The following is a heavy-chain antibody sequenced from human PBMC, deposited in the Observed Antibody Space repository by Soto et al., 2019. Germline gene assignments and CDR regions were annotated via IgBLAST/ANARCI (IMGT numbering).Heavy chain of an antibody. D-gene: IGHD6-13*01. Sequence: SETLSLTCPVSGCSMSSDYWSWIRQPAGKGLEWIGRIYISENTHYNPSLRSRVSMSLDTSKNQLSLNLSSVTAADTAVYYCARGVGRSSWTSFDSWGQGTLVTVSS. J-gene: IGHJ4*02. V-gene: IGHV4-4*07. CDR2: IYISENT. CDR1: GCSMSSDY. CDR3: ARGVGRSSWTSFDS.